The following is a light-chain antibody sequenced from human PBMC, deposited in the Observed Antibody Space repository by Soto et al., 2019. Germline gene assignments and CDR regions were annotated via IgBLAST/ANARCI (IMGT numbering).Light chain of an antibody. CDR1: QSVSNN. CDR2: DAS. CDR3: QHGGT. J-gene: IGKJ5*01. V-gene: IGKV3-11*01. Sequence: EIVLTQSPATLSLSPGERATVSCRASQSVSNNLGWYQQKPGQAPRLLIYDASNRATGIPARFSGSGSGTDFTLTISSLDPEDFAVYYWQHGGTFGQGTRREIK.